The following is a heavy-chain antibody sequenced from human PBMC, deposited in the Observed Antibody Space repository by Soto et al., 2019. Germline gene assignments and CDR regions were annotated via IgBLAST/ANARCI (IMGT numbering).Heavy chain of an antibody. J-gene: IGHJ6*04. Sequence: EVQLVESGGGLVQPGGSLRLSCAASGFTFSSYAMHWVRQAPGKGLEYVSASSSNGGSTYYANSVKGRFTISRDNSKNTLYLQMGSLRAEDMAVYYCARMGGMDVWGKGTTVTVSS. CDR2: SSSNGGST. V-gene: IGHV3-64*01. CDR1: GFTFSSYA. D-gene: IGHD1-26*01. CDR3: ARMGGMDV.